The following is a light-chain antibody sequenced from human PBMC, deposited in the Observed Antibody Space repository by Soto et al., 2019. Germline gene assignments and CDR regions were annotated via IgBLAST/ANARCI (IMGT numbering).Light chain of an antibody. J-gene: IGKJ1*01. V-gene: IGKV3-20*01. CDR2: GAS. Sequence: EIVLTQSPGTLSLSPGERATLSCRASQSVSSTYLAWYQQKPGQAPRLLIYGASSRATGIPDRVSGSGSGTDFTLTISRLEPEHFAVYYCQQYSDLPWTFGQGTTVEIK. CDR3: QQYSDLPWT. CDR1: QSVSSTY.